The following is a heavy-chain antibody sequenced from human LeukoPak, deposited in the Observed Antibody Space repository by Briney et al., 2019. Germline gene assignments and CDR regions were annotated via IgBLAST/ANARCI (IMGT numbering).Heavy chain of an antibody. CDR2: VNTVSSYI. CDR1: GFTFSDYS. V-gene: IGHV3-21*01. J-gene: IGHJ4*02. CDR3: ARLRRNSDRSDFFYYYDH. Sequence: SGGSLRLSCAASGFTFSDYSMNWVRQAPGKELEWVASVNTVSSYIYYADSMRGRFTISRDNAKNSLFLQMNSLRAEDTAVYYCARLRRNSDRSDFFYYYDHWGQGTLVTVSS. D-gene: IGHD3-22*01.